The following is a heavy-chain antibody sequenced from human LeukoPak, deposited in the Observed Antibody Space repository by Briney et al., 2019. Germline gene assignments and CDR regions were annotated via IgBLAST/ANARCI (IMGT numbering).Heavy chain of an antibody. D-gene: IGHD6-19*01. CDR3: ASGWDPSFDY. CDR1: GGSISSYY. V-gene: IGHV4-4*07. J-gene: IGHJ4*02. Sequence: SETLSLTCTVSGGSISSYYWSWIRQPAGKGLEWIGRIYISGSSNYNPSLKSRLTMSVDTSKNQFSLKLSSVTAADRAVYYCASGWDPSFDYWGQGTLVTVSS. CDR2: IYISGSS.